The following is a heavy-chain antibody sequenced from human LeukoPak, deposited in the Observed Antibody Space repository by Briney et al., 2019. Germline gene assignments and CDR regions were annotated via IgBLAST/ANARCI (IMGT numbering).Heavy chain of an antibody. CDR1: GFSFSDYN. Sequence: GGSLRLSCAASGFSFSDYNMHWVRQAPGKGLEWMAVISYNGINEYYADSVKGRFTISRDNSKSTLLLQMNSLRAEDTAVYYCAKAGPGYWELVYFDYWGQGTLVTVSS. J-gene: IGHJ4*02. V-gene: IGHV3-30*18. D-gene: IGHD2-15*01. CDR2: ISYNGINE. CDR3: AKAGPGYWELVYFDY.